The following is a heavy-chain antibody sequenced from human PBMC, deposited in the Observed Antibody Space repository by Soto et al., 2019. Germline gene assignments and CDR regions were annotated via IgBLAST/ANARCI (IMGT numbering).Heavy chain of an antibody. D-gene: IGHD3-10*01. CDR1: GGTFSSYA. CDR3: ARVAYYYGSGSPDNCADP. V-gene: IGHV1-69*06. CDR2: IMPLFGTA. J-gene: IGHJ5*02. Sequence: QVKLVQSWAEVKKPWSSVKVSCKASGGTFSSYAISWVRQAPGQGLEWMGGIMPLFGTANYAQKFQGRVTITAAKSTSTAYMELSGLRAEDTAVYYCARVAYYYGSGSPDNCADPGGQGTLVTVSS.